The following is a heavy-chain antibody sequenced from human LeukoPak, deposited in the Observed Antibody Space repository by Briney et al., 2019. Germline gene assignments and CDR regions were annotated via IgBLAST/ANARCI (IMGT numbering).Heavy chain of an antibody. Sequence: PSETLSLTCAVYGGSFSGYYWSWIRQPPGKGLEWIGEINHSGSTNYNPSLKSRVTISVDTSKNQFSLKLSSVTAADTAVYYCARHGLFGGAALYYFDYWGQGTLVTVSS. CDR3: ARHGLFGGAALYYFDY. J-gene: IGHJ4*02. D-gene: IGHD3-10*01. CDR2: INHSGST. V-gene: IGHV4-34*01. CDR1: GGSFSGYY.